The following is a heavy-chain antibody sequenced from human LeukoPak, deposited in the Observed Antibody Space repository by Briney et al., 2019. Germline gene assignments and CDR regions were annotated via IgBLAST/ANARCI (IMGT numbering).Heavy chain of an antibody. CDR2: IYYSGST. CDR1: GGSISSYY. CDR3: ARGARLVVAATPGWFDP. J-gene: IGHJ5*02. D-gene: IGHD2-15*01. Sequence: PSETLSLTCTVSGGSISSYYWSWIRQPPRKGLEWLGDIYYSGSTNYNPPLKSRVTISVDTSKNQFSLKLRSVTAADTAVYYCARGARLVVAATPGWFDPWGQGTLVTVSS. V-gene: IGHV4-59*01.